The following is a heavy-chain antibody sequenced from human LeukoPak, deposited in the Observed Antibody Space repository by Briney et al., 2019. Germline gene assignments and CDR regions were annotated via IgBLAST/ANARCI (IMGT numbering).Heavy chain of an antibody. CDR2: MNPNSGKT. CDR1: GYNFTNYD. V-gene: IGHV1-8*01. CDR3: ARDYIPVALTRLWFDP. Sequence: GASVKVSCKTSGYNFTNYDINWVRQATGQGLEWMGWMNPNSGKTGYSQKFQGRVTMTRNTSINTAYMELSNLRSDDTAIYYCARDYIPVALTRLWFDPWGQGTLVTVSS. J-gene: IGHJ5*02. D-gene: IGHD6-19*01.